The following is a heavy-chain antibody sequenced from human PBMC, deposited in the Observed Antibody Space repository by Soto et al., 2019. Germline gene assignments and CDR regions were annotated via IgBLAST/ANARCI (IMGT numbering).Heavy chain of an antibody. CDR3: ARDDGYSSGWYPRAAFDI. Sequence: SETLSLTCAVSGGSISSSNWWSWVRQPPGKGLEWIGEIYHSGSTNYNPSLKSRVTISVDKSKNQFSLKLSSVTAADTAVYYCARDDGYSSGWYPRAAFDIWGQGTTVTV. CDR2: IYHSGST. J-gene: IGHJ3*02. CDR1: GGSISSSNW. V-gene: IGHV4-4*02. D-gene: IGHD6-19*01.